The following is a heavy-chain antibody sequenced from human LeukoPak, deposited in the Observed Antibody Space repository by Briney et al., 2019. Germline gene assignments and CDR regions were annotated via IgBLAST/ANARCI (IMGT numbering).Heavy chain of an antibody. D-gene: IGHD4-17*01. CDR2: ISGSGGST. J-gene: IGHJ4*02. CDR1: GFTFSSYA. V-gene: IGHV3-23*01. Sequence: PGGSLRLSCAASGFTFSSYAMSWVRQAPGKGLEWASAISGSGGSTYYADSVKGRFTISRDNSRNTLYLQMNSLRAEDTAVYYCAKCPFYGDYSYFDYWGQGTLVTVSS. CDR3: AKCPFYGDYSYFDY.